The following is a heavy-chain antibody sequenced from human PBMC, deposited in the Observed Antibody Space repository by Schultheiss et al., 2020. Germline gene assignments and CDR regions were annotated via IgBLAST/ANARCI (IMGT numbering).Heavy chain of an antibody. CDR1: GGSFSGYF. Sequence: SETLSLTCAVYGGSFSGYFWSWIRQPPGKGLEWIGEIFHGGSTKYNPSLKSRVTISVDSSRNHFFLNLSSVTAADTAVYYCARGTYYYDSSGYQYFDLWGRGTLVTVSS. CDR3: ARGTYYYDSSGYQYFDL. D-gene: IGHD3-22*01. J-gene: IGHJ2*01. V-gene: IGHV4-34*01. CDR2: IFHGGST.